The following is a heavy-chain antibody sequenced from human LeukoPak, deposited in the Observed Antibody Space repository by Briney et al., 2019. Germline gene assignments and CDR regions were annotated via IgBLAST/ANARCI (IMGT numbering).Heavy chain of an antibody. J-gene: IGHJ4*02. CDR2: IYPGDSVT. CDR1: GYSFTSYW. D-gene: IGHD3-22*01. V-gene: IGHV5-51*01. Sequence: GESLQISCKGSGYSFTSYWIGWVRQMPGKGLEWMGIIYPGDSVTRYSPSFQGQVTISADKSINTAYLQWSSLKASDTAMYYCARRAGSYYESSGYYYFDYWGQGTLVTVSS. CDR3: ARRAGSYYESSGYYYFDY.